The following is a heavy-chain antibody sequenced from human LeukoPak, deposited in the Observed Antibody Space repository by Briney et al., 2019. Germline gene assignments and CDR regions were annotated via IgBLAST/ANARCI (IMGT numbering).Heavy chain of an antibody. J-gene: IGHJ4*02. CDR2: IDWDDEK. D-gene: IGHD4/OR15-4a*01. Sequence: SGRALVKPTQTLTLTCTFSGFSLSTRGIYVGWIRQSPGKALEWLALIDWDDEKYFTTSLKTRLTISKHTSKSQVVLTMTNMDPVDPATYYCARERDIYGASFDYWGQGTLVTVPS. CDR3: ARERDIYGASFDY. CDR1: GFSLSTRGIY. V-gene: IGHV2-70*01.